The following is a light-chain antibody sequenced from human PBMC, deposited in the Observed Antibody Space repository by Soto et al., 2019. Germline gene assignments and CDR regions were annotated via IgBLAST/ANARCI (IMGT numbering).Light chain of an antibody. CDR2: DAS. V-gene: IGKV3D-20*02. J-gene: IGKJ1*01. Sequence: EILLTQSPGTLSLSPGERATLSCRASQSVSSSFLAWYQQKPGQAPRLLIYDASNRATGIPARFSGSGSGTDFTLTISSLEPEDFAVYYCQQRSNPWTFGQGTKVDIK. CDR3: QQRSNPWT. CDR1: QSVSSSF.